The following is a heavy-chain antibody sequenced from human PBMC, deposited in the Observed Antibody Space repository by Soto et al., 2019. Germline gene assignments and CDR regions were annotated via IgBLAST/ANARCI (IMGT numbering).Heavy chain of an antibody. J-gene: IGHJ4*02. Sequence: QVQLQESGPGLVKPSETLSLTCTVSGGSISSYYWTWIRQPSGKGLEWIGRIYTSGSTNYNPSLKSRVTLSVDTSKNQFSLKLISVTAADTAVYYCARDLKFGQADHWGQGSQVTVSS. D-gene: IGHD3-10*01. CDR2: IYTSGST. CDR3: ARDLKFGQADH. V-gene: IGHV4-4*07. CDR1: GGSISSYY.